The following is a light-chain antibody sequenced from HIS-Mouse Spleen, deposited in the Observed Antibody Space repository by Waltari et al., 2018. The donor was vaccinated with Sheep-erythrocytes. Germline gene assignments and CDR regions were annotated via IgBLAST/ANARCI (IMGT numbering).Light chain of an antibody. Sequence: QSALTQPPSASGSPGQSVTISCTGTSSDGGGYNYVSWYQQHPGKAPKLMIYEVSERPSGVPDRFSGSKSGNTASLTVSGLQAEDEADYYCSSYAGSNNWVFGGGTKLTVL. CDR1: SSDGGGYNY. J-gene: IGLJ3*02. CDR3: SSYAGSNNWV. V-gene: IGLV2-8*01. CDR2: EVS.